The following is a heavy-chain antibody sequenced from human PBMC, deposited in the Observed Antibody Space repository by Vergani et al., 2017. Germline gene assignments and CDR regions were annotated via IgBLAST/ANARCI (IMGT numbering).Heavy chain of an antibody. D-gene: IGHD3-10*01. Sequence: VQLVESGGGVVQPGRSLRLSCAASGFTFSSYAMHWVRQAPGKGLEWASSISSSSRYIYYADSVKGRFTISRDNAKNSLYLQMNSLRAEDTAVYYCARGGQLDVPYYYHHMDVWGKGTTVTVSS. CDR1: GFTFSSYA. J-gene: IGHJ6*03. V-gene: IGHV3-21*01. CDR3: ARGGQLDVPYYYHHMDV. CDR2: ISSSSRYI.